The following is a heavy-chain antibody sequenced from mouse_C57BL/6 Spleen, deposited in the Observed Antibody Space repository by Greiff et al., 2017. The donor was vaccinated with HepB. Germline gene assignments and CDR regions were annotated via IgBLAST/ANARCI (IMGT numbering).Heavy chain of an antibody. Sequence: QVQLQQSGAELVRPGTSVKVSCKASGYAFTNYLIEWVKQRPGQGLEWIGVINPGSGGTNYNEKFKGKATLTADKSSSTAYMQLSSLTSEDSAVYFCARSHEGDFDYWGQGTTLTVSS. V-gene: IGHV1-54*01. J-gene: IGHJ2*01. CDR1: GYAFTNYL. CDR2: INPGSGGT. CDR3: ARSHEGDFDY.